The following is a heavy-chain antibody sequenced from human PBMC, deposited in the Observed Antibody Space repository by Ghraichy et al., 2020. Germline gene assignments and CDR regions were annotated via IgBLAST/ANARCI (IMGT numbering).Heavy chain of an antibody. D-gene: IGHD3-10*01. CDR2: IYHSGST. Sequence: SETLSLTCAVSGGSISSSNWWSWVRQPPGKGLEWIGEIYHSGSTNYNPSLKSRVTISVDKSKNQFSLKLSSVTAADTAVYYCARAILWFGELSYGMDVWGQGTTVTVSS. CDR3: ARAILWFGELSYGMDV. V-gene: IGHV4-4*02. J-gene: IGHJ6*02. CDR1: GGSISSSNW.